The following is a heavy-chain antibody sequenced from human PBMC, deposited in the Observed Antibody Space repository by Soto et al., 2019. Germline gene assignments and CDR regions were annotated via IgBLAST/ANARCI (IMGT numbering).Heavy chain of an antibody. CDR1: GFSFGSFS. J-gene: IGHJ6*02. D-gene: IGHD6-13*01. V-gene: IGHV3-21*01. Sequence: GGSLRLSCAAPGFSFGSFSMNWVRQAPGKGLEWVSSISSGSSYIYYADSVKGRFTISRENAKNSLSLQMNSLRAEDTAVYYCARGMYSSMDVWGQGTTVTVSS. CDR3: ARGMYSSMDV. CDR2: ISSGSSYI.